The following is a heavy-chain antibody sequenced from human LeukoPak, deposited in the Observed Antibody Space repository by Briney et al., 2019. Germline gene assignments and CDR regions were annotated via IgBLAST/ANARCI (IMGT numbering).Heavy chain of an antibody. CDR3: ARAAAWAPSGEAFDI. CDR1: GFTFSSYW. D-gene: IGHD1-26*01. V-gene: IGHV3-74*01. CDR2: INTDGSST. J-gene: IGHJ3*02. Sequence: PGGSLRLSCAASGFTFSSYWMLWVRQAPGKGLVWVSRINTDGSSTSYADSVKGRFTISRDNAKNTLYLQMNSLRAEDTAVYYCARAAAWAPSGEAFDIWGQGTMVTVSS.